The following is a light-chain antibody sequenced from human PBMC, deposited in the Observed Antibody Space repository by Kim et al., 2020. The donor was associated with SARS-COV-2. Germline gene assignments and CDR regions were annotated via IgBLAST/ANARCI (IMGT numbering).Light chain of an antibody. J-gene: IGKJ4*01. CDR1: QSISTY. Sequence: VDPGESATLSGRASQSISTYLAWYQQKPGQAPRLLIYDASNRATDIPARFSGGGSGTDFTLTISSLEPEDFAVYYCQQRSNWPLTFGGGTKVDIK. CDR3: QQRSNWPLT. V-gene: IGKV3-11*01. CDR2: DAS.